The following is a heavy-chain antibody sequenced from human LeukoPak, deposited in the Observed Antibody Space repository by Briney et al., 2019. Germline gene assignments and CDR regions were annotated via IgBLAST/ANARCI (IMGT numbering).Heavy chain of an antibody. V-gene: IGHV3-21*01. CDR1: GFTFSSYS. D-gene: IGHD1-1*01. J-gene: IGHJ2*01. CDR3: ARGVNWWYFDL. Sequence: GGSLRLSCAASGFTFSSYSMNWVRQAPGKGLEWVSSISSSSSYIYYADSVKGRFTISRDNAKNSLYLQMNSLRAEDTAVYCCARGVNWWYFDLWGRGTLATVSS. CDR2: ISSSSSYI.